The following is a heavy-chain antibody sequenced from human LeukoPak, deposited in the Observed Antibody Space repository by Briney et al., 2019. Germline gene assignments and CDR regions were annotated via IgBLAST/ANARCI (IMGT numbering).Heavy chain of an antibody. Sequence: GASVKVSRKASGYTFTGYYMHWVRQAPGQGLEWMGWINPNSGGTNYAQKFQGRVTMTRDTSISTAYMELSRLRSDDTAVYYCARDGAYYYDSSGYYLVYWGQGTLVTVSS. D-gene: IGHD3-22*01. V-gene: IGHV1-2*02. CDR2: INPNSGGT. CDR1: GYTFTGYY. J-gene: IGHJ4*02. CDR3: ARDGAYYYDSSGYYLVY.